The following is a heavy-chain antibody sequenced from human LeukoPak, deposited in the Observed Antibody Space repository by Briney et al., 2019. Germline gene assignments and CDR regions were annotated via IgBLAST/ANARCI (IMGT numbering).Heavy chain of an antibody. D-gene: IGHD1-26*01. CDR3: ARGQWELPYFDY. Sequence: GGSLRLSCAASGFTFSSFSLNWVRQAPGKGLEWVSYISSRSSTISYADSVKGRFTISRDNARNSLYLQMNSLRAEDTAVYYCARGQWELPYFDYWGQGTLVTVSS. CDR1: GFTFSSFS. J-gene: IGHJ4*02. CDR2: ISSRSSTI. V-gene: IGHV3-48*01.